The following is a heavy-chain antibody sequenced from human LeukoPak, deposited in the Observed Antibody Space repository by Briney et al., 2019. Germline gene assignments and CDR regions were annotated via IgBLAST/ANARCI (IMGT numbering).Heavy chain of an antibody. Sequence: GASVKVSCKASGYTFTGYYIHWVRQAPGQGLEWMGWINPNSGGTNYAQKFQGRVTMTRDTSITTAYMELSRLISDGTAVYYCARGLTDEHQLILHWFDPWGQGTLVTVSS. J-gene: IGHJ5*02. CDR3: ARGLTDEHQLILHWFDP. CDR2: INPNSGGT. D-gene: IGHD2-2*01. CDR1: GYTFTGYY. V-gene: IGHV1-2*02.